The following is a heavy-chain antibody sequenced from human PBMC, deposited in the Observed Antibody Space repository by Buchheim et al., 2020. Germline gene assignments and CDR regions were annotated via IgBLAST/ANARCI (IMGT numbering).Heavy chain of an antibody. D-gene: IGHD4-23*01. CDR1: GFTFSSYA. Sequence: QVQLVESGGGVVQPGRSLRLSCAASGFTFSSYAMHWVRQAPGKGLEWVAVISYDGSNKYYADSVKGRFTISSDNSKNTLYLQMNSLRAEDTAVYYCAKGAGGAIYNWFDPWGQGTL. V-gene: IGHV3-30-3*01. J-gene: IGHJ5*02. CDR3: AKGAGGAIYNWFDP. CDR2: ISYDGSNK.